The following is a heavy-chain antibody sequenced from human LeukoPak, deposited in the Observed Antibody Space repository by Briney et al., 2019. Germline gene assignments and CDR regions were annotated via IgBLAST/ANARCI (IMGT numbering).Heavy chain of an antibody. Sequence: PGGSLRLSCAASGFTFNKYPMSWVRQAPGKGLEWVSAISDNGGDRKYAGSVKGRFTISRDNSKNTLYLQMNSLRAEDTAIYYCGRDWKLDYWGQGDLVTVSS. CDR1: GFTFNKYP. J-gene: IGHJ4*02. CDR2: ISDNGGDR. D-gene: IGHD1-1*01. CDR3: GRDWKLDY. V-gene: IGHV3-23*01.